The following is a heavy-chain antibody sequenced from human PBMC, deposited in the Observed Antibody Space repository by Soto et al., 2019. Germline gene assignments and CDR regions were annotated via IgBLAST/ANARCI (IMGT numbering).Heavy chain of an antibody. J-gene: IGHJ3*02. CDR1: GFTFSSYG. CDR3: ARDKGAVFCSGGSCPDAFDI. V-gene: IGHV3-33*01. Sequence: GGSLRLSCAASGFTFSSYGMHWVRQAPGKGLEWVAVIWYDGSNKYYADSVKGRFTISRDNSKNTLYLRMNSLRAEDTAVYYCARDKGAVFCSGGSCPDAFDIWGQGTMATVSS. D-gene: IGHD2-15*01. CDR2: IWYDGSNK.